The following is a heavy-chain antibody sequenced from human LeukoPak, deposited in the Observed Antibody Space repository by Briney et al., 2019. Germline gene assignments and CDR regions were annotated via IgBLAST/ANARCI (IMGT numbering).Heavy chain of an antibody. CDR3: ARGIAIGGLLDY. J-gene: IGHJ4*02. CDR1: GGSFSGYY. D-gene: IGHD3-16*01. Sequence: SETLSLTCAVYGGSFSGYYWSWIRQPPGKGLEWIGEINHSGSTNYNPSLKSRVTISVDTSKNQFSLKLSSVTAADTAVYYCARGIAIGGLLDYWGQGTLVTVSS. CDR2: INHSGST. V-gene: IGHV4-34*01.